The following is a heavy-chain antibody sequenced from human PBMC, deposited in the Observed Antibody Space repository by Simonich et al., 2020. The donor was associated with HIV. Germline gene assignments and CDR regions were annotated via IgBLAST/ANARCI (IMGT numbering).Heavy chain of an antibody. CDR3: ARGFYQRLYYFDY. D-gene: IGHD2-2*01. J-gene: IGHJ4*02. CDR2: ITHSGST. V-gene: IGHV4-34*01. Sequence: QVQLQQWGAGLLKPSETLSLTCAGYGGSFSGYYWSWIRQPPGKGLGWIGEITHSGSTNYNPSIKSRVTISVDTSKNQFSLKLSSVTAADTAVYYCARGFYQRLYYFDYWGQGTLVTVSS. CDR1: GGSFSGYY.